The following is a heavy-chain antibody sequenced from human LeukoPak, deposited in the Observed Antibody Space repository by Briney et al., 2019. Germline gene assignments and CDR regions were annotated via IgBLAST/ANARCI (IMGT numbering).Heavy chain of an antibody. J-gene: IGHJ2*01. CDR3: ATSAGYYWYLDL. D-gene: IGHD1-14*01. CDR1: GYTLTELS. Sequence: ASVKVSCKVSGYTLTELSMHWVRQAPGKGLEWMGGFDPEDGETIYAQKFQGRVTMTEDTSTDTAYMELSSLRSEDTAVYYCATSAGYYWYLDLWGRGTLVTVSS. V-gene: IGHV1-24*01. CDR2: FDPEDGET.